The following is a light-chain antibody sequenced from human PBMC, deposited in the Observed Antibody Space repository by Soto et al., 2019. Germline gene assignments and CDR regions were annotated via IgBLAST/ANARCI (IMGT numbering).Light chain of an antibody. CDR1: HSLYNNY. V-gene: IGKV3-20*01. CDR3: QQYGSLIT. CDR2: GAF. Sequence: VLTQSPATLSLSPLERATLSCRAIHSLYNNYLAWHQKKRGQAPRLLNYGAFRRTTDIPASFSGSGSGTDFTITINRLEPEDSAVYYCQQYGSLITFGQGTRLEIK. J-gene: IGKJ5*01.